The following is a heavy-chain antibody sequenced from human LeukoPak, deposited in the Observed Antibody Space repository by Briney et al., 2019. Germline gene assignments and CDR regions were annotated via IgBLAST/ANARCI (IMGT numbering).Heavy chain of an antibody. D-gene: IGHD2-21*02. CDR2: ISGSGDST. CDR1: GFTFSSYA. CDR3: AKDSLHIVVVTARGDYYMDV. Sequence: GGSLRLSCAASGFTFSSYAMSWVRQAPGKGLEWVSAISGSGDSTYYADSVKGRFTISRDNSKNTLYLQMKSLRAEDTAVYYCAKDSLHIVVVTARGDYYMDVWGKGTTVTISS. J-gene: IGHJ6*03. V-gene: IGHV3-23*01.